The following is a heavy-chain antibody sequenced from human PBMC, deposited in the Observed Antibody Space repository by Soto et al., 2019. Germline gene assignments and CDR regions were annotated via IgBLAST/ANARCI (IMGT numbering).Heavy chain of an antibody. D-gene: IGHD3-3*01. J-gene: IGHJ6*02. CDR3: AKDPRITIFGVATPPVGMDV. Sequence: GGSLRLSCAASGFTFSSYAMSWVRQAPGKGLEWVSAISGSGGSTYYADSVKGRFTISRDNSKNTLYLQMNSLRAEDTAVYYCAKDPRITIFGVATPPVGMDVWGQGTTVTVSS. CDR2: ISGSGGST. V-gene: IGHV3-23*01. CDR1: GFTFSSYA.